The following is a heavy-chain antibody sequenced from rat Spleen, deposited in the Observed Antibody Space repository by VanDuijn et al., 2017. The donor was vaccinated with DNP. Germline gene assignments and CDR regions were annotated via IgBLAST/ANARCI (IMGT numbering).Heavy chain of an antibody. Sequence: EVKLVESGGGLVQPGRSLKLSCAASGFNFNDYWMGWVRQAPGKGLEWIGEINEDSGTINYTTSLKYKFTISRYNAQNTLYLHMSKLGSEDSAIYYCSREGLRASDYWGQGVLVTVSS. J-gene: IGHJ2*01. CDR3: SREGLRASDY. CDR1: GFNFNDYW. CDR2: INEDSGTI. D-gene: IGHD4-1*01. V-gene: IGHV4-2*01.